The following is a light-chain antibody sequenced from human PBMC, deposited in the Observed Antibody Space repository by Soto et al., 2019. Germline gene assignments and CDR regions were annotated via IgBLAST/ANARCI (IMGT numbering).Light chain of an antibody. Sequence: DIQLTQSPSFLSASVGDRVTITCRASQGLSSYLAWYQQKPGKAPNLLIHTASTLQSGVPSRFSGSGSGTEFTLTISSRQPEDFATYYCQQRNSYPITFGQGTRLEIK. J-gene: IGKJ5*01. CDR3: QQRNSYPIT. V-gene: IGKV1-9*01. CDR2: TAS. CDR1: QGLSSY.